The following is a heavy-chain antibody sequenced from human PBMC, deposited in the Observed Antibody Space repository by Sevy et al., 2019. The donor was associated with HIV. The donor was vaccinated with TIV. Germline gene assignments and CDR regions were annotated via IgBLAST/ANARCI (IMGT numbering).Heavy chain of an antibody. CDR3: ARGGDFNDRSAKRDFDY. D-gene: IGHD3-22*01. CDR1: GFTFSNYG. V-gene: IGHV3-33*01. Sequence: GGSLRLSCAASGFTFSNYGMHWVRQAPGKGLEWVAVIWNDGSNKYYADSVKGRFTISRYKSKNTLYLQMNSLRVEDTAVYFCARGGDFNDRSAKRDFDYWGQGTLVTVSS. CDR2: IWNDGSNK. J-gene: IGHJ4*02.